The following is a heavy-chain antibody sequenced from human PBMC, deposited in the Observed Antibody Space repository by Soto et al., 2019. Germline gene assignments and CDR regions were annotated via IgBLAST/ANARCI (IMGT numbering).Heavy chain of an antibody. CDR1: ESTLSSFG. Sequence: PGGSLRLSCATSESTLSSFGMHWVRQAPGNGLEWVAVISYDGSNKYYADSVKGRFTISRDNSKNTMYLQMNSLRADDTAVYYCARDENFDFRLPRDGFDIWGQGTMVTVSS. CDR3: ARDENFDFRLPRDGFDI. J-gene: IGHJ3*02. D-gene: IGHD3-3*01. CDR2: ISYDGSNK. V-gene: IGHV3-30*19.